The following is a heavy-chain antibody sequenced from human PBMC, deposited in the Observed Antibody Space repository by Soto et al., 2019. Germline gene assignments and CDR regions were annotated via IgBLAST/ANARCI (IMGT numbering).Heavy chain of an antibody. Sequence: EVQLLDSGGGLVQPGGSLRLSCEASGFTFSNYAMNWVRQAPGKGLEWVLGISGGGDNTYYADSVKGRFTISRDNSKNTVFLQMNSLRSDDTAVYYCAKERLASGFDYWGQGTLVTVSS. D-gene: IGHD3-3*01. CDR3: AKERLASGFDY. CDR2: ISGGGDNT. V-gene: IGHV3-23*01. CDR1: GFTFSNYA. J-gene: IGHJ4*02.